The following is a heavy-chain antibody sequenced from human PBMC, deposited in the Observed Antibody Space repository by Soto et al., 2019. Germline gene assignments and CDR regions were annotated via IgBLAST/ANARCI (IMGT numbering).Heavy chain of an antibody. V-gene: IGHV1-69*01. Sequence: QVQLVQSGAEVKKPGSSVKVSCKASGGTFSSYAISWVRQAPGQGLEWMGGIIPIFGTANYAQKFQGRVTSTADESTSTAYMELSSLRSEDTAVYYCARVAGYCTNGVCYIPYYGMDVWGQGTTVTVSS. CDR2: IIPIFGTA. J-gene: IGHJ6*02. CDR1: GGTFSSYA. CDR3: ARVAGYCTNGVCYIPYYGMDV. D-gene: IGHD2-8*01.